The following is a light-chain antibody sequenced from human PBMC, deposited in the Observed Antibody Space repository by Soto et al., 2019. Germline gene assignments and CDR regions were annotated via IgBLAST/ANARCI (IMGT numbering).Light chain of an antibody. CDR2: VAS. CDR3: QKYNSAPWT. J-gene: IGKJ1*01. CDR1: QGISNY. V-gene: IGKV1-27*01. Sequence: DIQMTQSPSSLSASVGDRVTITCRASQGISNYLAWYQQQPGKVPKLLIYVASTLQSGVPSRFSGSGSGTDFTLTISSLQPEDGATYYCQKYNSAPWTLGQGTKVEIK.